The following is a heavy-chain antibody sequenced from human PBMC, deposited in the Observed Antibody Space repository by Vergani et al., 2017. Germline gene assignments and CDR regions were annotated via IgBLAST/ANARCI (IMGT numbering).Heavy chain of an antibody. V-gene: IGHV1-46*03. Sequence: QAPVVQSGAEVKKSGASVKVSCKTSGYTFSNYYMHWVRQAPGQGLEWMGIINPSGGHTNYAQKFQGRVTMTRDTSTSTVYMELSSLRSEDTAIYYGARGDYGILTGYRYWGQGTLVTVSA. J-gene: IGHJ4*02. CDR2: INPSGGHT. CDR1: GYTFSNYY. D-gene: IGHD3-9*01. CDR3: ARGDYGILTGYRY.